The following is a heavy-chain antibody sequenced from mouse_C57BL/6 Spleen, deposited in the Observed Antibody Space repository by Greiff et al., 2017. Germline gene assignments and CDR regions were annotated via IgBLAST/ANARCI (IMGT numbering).Heavy chain of an antibody. CDR1: GFSLTSYA. J-gene: IGHJ1*03. V-gene: IGHV2-9-1*01. CDR2: IWTGGGT. CDR3: ARRGSYGNPWYFDV. D-gene: IGHD2-1*01. Sequence: VQLVESGPGLVAPSQSLSITCTVSGFSLTSYAISWVRQPPGKGLEWLGVIWTGGGTNYNSALNSRLSISKDNSKSQVFLKMNSLQTDDTARYYCARRGSYGNPWYFDVWGTGTTVTVSS.